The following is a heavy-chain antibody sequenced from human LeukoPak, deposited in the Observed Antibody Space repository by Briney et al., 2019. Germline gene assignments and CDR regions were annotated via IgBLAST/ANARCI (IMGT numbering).Heavy chain of an antibody. Sequence: GGSLRLSCAASGFTFSSYAMTWVRQAPGKGLEWVANIKQDGSEKQYVDSVKGRFAISRDNAKKSLYLQINTLRAEDTAVYYCVRGPHIAATSYWGQGTLVTVSS. D-gene: IGHD6-25*01. J-gene: IGHJ4*02. CDR1: GFTFSSYA. CDR3: VRGPHIAATSY. CDR2: IKQDGSEK. V-gene: IGHV3-7*03.